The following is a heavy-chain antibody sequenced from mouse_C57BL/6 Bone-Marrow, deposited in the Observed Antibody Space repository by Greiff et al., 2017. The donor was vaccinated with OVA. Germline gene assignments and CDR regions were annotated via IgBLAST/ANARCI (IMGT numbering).Heavy chain of an antibody. V-gene: IGHV5-4*03. D-gene: IGHD1-1*01. J-gene: IGHJ2*01. CDR3: ARGPNYYGRTVDD. CDR1: GFTFSSYA. CDR2: ISDGCSYT. Sequence: DVKLVESGGGLVKPGGSLKLSCAASGFTFSSYAMSWVRQTPEKRLEWVATISDGCSYTYYPDNVKGRFTISRDNAKNNLNLQMSHLKSEDTAMYYCARGPNYYGRTVDDGGQGGTLTVSS.